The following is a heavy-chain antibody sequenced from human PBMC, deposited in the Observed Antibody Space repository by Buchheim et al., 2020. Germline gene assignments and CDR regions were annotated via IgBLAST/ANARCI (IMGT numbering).Heavy chain of an antibody. CDR1: GFTFSSYA. CDR3: ARGAGCSSTSCYTGGFDY. CDR2: ISYDGSNK. J-gene: IGHJ4*02. V-gene: IGHV3-30*04. D-gene: IGHD2-2*02. Sequence: QVQLVESGGGVVQPGRSLRLSCAASGFTFSSYAMHWVRQAPGKGLEWVAVISYDGSNKYYADSVKGRFTISRDNSKNTLYLQMNSLRAEDTAVYYWARGAGCSSTSCYTGGFDYWGKGTL.